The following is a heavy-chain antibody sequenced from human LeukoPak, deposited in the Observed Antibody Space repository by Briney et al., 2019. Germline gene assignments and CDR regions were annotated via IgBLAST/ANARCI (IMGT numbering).Heavy chain of an antibody. Sequence: GGSLRLSCAASGLTFSSYSMHWVRQAPGKGLEWVAVISYDGSNKYYADSVKGRFTISRDNSKNTLYLQMNSLRAEDTAVYYCARGLLENYYGSGGYIDYWGQGTLVTVSS. V-gene: IGHV3-30-3*01. CDR2: ISYDGSNK. CDR3: ARGLLENYYGSGGYIDY. CDR1: GLTFSSYS. D-gene: IGHD3-10*01. J-gene: IGHJ4*02.